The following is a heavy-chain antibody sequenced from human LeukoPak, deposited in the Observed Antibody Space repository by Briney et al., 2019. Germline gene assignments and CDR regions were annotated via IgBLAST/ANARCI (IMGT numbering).Heavy chain of an antibody. CDR3: ARGEKGYCSSTSCYFLDY. D-gene: IGHD2-2*01. J-gene: IGHJ4*02. CDR2: IYYSGST. V-gene: IGHV4-59*11. CDR1: GGSISGHY. Sequence: SETLSLTCTVSGGSISGHYWSWIRQPPGKGLEWIGYIYYSGSTNYNPSLKSRVTISVDTSKNQFSLKLSSVTAADTAVYYCARGEKGYCSSTSCYFLDYWGQGTLVTVSS.